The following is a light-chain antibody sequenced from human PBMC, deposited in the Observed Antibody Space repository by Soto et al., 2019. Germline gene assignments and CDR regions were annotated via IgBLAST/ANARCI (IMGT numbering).Light chain of an antibody. Sequence: QSVLTQPPSASGTPGQRVTISCSGSSSNIGRNTVNWYQQLPGTAPKLLLYSGSKSGTSASLAISGLQSEDEAEYYCAAWDGSLNGVLFGGGTKLTVL. CDR3: AAWDGSLNGVL. V-gene: IGLV1-44*01. CDR1: SSNIGRNT. J-gene: IGLJ2*01.